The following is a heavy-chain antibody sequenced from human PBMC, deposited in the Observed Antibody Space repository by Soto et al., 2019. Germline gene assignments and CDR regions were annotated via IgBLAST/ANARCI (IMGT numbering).Heavy chain of an antibody. D-gene: IGHD6-13*01. J-gene: IGHJ4*02. CDR1: GGSFSDYY. CDR2: ISHSGNT. Sequence: QVQLQQWGARLLRPSETLSLTCAVYGGSFSDYYWSWIRQPPGKGLEWSVEISHSGNTNYNPSLKSRVIMLIDTSKNQFSLKLSFVTAADTAVYYCARGRKGYNSSWYVDWGQGTLVTVSS. CDR3: ARGRKGYNSSWYVD. V-gene: IGHV4-34*01.